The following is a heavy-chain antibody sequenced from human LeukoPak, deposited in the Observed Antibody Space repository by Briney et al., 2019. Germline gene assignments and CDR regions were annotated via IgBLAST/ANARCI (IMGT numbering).Heavy chain of an antibody. CDR1: GFTFSSYA. J-gene: IGHJ4*02. CDR2: IGSDGNKK. V-gene: IGHV3-33*01. D-gene: IGHD6-13*01. Sequence: GGSLRLSCAASGFTFSSYAMHWVRQATGKGLEWVALIGSDGNKKYYADSVKGRFSISRDNSNNTLYLQMNSLGVEDTAVYYCARGRYSSSWKDYWGQGTLVTVSS. CDR3: ARGRYSSSWKDY.